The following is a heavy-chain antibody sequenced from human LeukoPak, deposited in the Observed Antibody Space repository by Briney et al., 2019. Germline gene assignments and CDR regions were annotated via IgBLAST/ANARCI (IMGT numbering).Heavy chain of an antibody. D-gene: IGHD3-9*01. CDR3: ARNESYDILTGYSLEDYGTDV. CDR2: ISYDGSNK. CDR1: GFTFSSYA. Sequence: GGSLRLSCAASGFTFSSYAMHWVRQAPGKGLEWVAVISYDGSNKYYADSVKGRFTISRDNSKNTLYLQMNSLRAEDTAVYYCARNESYDILTGYSLEDYGTDVWGQGTTVTVSS. J-gene: IGHJ6*02. V-gene: IGHV3-30-3*01.